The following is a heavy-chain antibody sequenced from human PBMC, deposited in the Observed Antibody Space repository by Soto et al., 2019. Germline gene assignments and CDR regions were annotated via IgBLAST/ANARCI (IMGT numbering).Heavy chain of an antibody. CDR1: GNSISSYF. D-gene: IGHD6-19*01. Sequence: SETLSLTCTVSGNSISSYFWSWIRQPAGKGLEWIGRVHTSGSTTYNPSLKSRVTMSVDTSKSQFSLKLTSVTAADTAVYYCAREKAVASTGWPDPWGQGTLVTVSS. CDR2: VHTSGST. CDR3: AREKAVASTGWPDP. J-gene: IGHJ5*02. V-gene: IGHV4-4*07.